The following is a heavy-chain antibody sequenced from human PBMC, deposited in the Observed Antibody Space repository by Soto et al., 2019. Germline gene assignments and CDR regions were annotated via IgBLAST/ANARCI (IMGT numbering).Heavy chain of an antibody. CDR3: ARVGYSYGYYFDY. CDR1: GGSISSYY. CDR2: IYYSGST. Sequence: QVQLQESGPGLVKPSETLSLTCTVSGGSISSYYWIWIQQPPGKGLEWIGYIYYSGSTNYNPSLKSRVTISVDTSKNQFSLKLSSVTAADTAVYYCARVGYSYGYYFDYWGQGTLVTVSS. V-gene: IGHV4-59*01. D-gene: IGHD5-18*01. J-gene: IGHJ4*02.